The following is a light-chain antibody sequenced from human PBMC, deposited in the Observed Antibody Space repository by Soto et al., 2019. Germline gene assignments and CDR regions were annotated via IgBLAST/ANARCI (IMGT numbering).Light chain of an antibody. V-gene: IGKV3-15*01. Sequence: EIVLTQSPATLSVSAGGRDTLSCRASQNVMYNLAWYQQKPGQAPRLLVYGAYTRATDAPPRFSGSGSGTEFSLTIRGLQSEDYATYFCQQNSSWPRTFGQGSRVEIK. J-gene: IGKJ1*01. CDR2: GAY. CDR3: QQNSSWPRT. CDR1: QNVMYN.